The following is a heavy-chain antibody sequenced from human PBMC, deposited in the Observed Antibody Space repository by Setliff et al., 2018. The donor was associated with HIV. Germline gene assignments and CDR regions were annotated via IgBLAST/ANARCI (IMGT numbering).Heavy chain of an antibody. CDR3: ARDDSNGNTDAFDI. V-gene: IGHV3-74*01. CDR2: LNTDGSNT. Sequence: GGSLRLSCAAPGFTFSSYWMHWVRQAPGKGLVWVSRLNTDGSNTRYADSVKGRFTISRDNPKNSLYLQMTSLRAEDTAVYYCARDDSNGNTDAFDIWGQGTTVTVSS. D-gene: IGHD5-18*01. J-gene: IGHJ3*02. CDR1: GFTFSSYW.